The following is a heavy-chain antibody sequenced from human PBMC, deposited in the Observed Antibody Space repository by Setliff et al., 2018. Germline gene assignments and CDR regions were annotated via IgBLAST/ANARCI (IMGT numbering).Heavy chain of an antibody. D-gene: IGHD2-2*01. V-gene: IGHV4-34*01. J-gene: IGHJ5*02. CDR3: ARGGYCSSTSCSPGLNWFDP. CDR1: GGSFSGYY. CDR2: IHHSGST. Sequence: PSETLSLTCAVYGGSFSGYYWSWIRQPPGKGLEWIGEIHHSGSTNYHPSLKSRVTISVGTSKNQFSLKLSSVTAADTAVYYCARGGYCSSTSCSPGLNWFDPWGQGTLVTVSS.